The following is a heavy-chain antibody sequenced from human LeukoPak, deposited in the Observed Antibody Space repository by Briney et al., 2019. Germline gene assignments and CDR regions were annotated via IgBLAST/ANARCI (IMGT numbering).Heavy chain of an antibody. CDR1: GFTFSNYW. J-gene: IGHJ4*02. Sequence: GGSLRLSCEASGFTFSNYWMHWVRHAPGKGLMWVSQISTDGSQTFYADSVKGRFTISRDNAKNTLFLQMDSLRPEDTAVYYCVRSLRSADFWGQGTLVTVSS. CDR2: ISTDGSQT. CDR3: VRSLRSADF. V-gene: IGHV3-74*01.